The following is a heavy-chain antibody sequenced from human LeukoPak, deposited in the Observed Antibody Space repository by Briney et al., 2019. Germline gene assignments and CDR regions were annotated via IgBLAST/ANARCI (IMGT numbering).Heavy chain of an antibody. V-gene: IGHV6-1*01. CDR2: TYYRSKWYN. Sequence: SQTLSLTCAISGDSVSSNSAAWNWIRQSPSRGLEWLGRTYYRSKWYNDYAVSVKSRITINPDTSKNQFSLQLNSVTPEDTAVYYCAREQDIVVVPAARDAFDIWGQGTMVTVSS. CDR1: GDSVSSNSAA. CDR3: AREQDIVVVPAARDAFDI. D-gene: IGHD2-2*01. J-gene: IGHJ3*02.